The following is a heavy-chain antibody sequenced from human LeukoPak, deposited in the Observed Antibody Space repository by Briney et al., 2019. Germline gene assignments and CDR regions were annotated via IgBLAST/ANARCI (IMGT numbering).Heavy chain of an antibody. D-gene: IGHD5-12*01. Sequence: PGESLRLSCVLSGLTFSDAWMSWVRQAPGKGLEWVGRIRNDRITDYAAPVQGRFSISRDNSKNTFYLQMNSLRTEDTGMYFCTWMATIFTADYWGQGTLVNVSS. V-gene: IGHV3-15*01. CDR1: GLTFSDAW. J-gene: IGHJ4*02. CDR3: TWMATIFTADY. CDR2: IRNDRIT.